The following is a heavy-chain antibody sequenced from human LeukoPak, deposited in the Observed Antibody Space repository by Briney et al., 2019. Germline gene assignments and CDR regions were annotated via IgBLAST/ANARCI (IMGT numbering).Heavy chain of an antibody. CDR2: INHSGST. Sequence: KPSETLSLTCAVYGGSFSGYYWSWIRQPPGKGLEWIGEINHSGSTNYNPSLKSRVTISVDTSKNQFSLKLSSVTAADTAVYYCARHLRVRGVPPLYYYYYYMDVWGKGTTVTISS. CDR3: ARHLRVRGVPPLYYYYYYMDV. V-gene: IGHV4-34*01. D-gene: IGHD3-10*01. CDR1: GGSFSGYY. J-gene: IGHJ6*03.